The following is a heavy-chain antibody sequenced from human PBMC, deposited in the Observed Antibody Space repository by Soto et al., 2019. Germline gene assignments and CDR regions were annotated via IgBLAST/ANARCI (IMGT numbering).Heavy chain of an antibody. V-gene: IGHV1-2*02. D-gene: IGHD6-19*01. CDR3: ARGRPVPATGYPSEN. Sequence: QVQLVQSGAEVKKPGASVKVSCKASGCTFTGYYRHWVRQGPGQGLEGMGWMNPTSGDTKSAQNFQDRVTMTRDTSISTAYMELSSLRSHDTAVYYCARGRPVPATGYPSENRGQGTLVTVSS. J-gene: IGHJ4*01. CDR2: MNPTSGDT. CDR1: GCTFTGYY.